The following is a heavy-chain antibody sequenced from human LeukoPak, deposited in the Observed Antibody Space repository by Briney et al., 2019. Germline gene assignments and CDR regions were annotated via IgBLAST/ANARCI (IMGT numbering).Heavy chain of an antibody. Sequence: HPGGSLRLSCAASGFSFSNHLMSWVRQAPGKWLEWVSAITGSRADTFYADSVKGRFSISRDNSKNTLYLQMNSLRAEDTAIYYCAKDGYGSGSYSQYFDYWGQGTLVTVSS. V-gene: IGHV3-23*01. D-gene: IGHD3-10*01. CDR1: GFSFSNHL. CDR2: ITGSRADT. CDR3: AKDGYGSGSYSQYFDY. J-gene: IGHJ4*02.